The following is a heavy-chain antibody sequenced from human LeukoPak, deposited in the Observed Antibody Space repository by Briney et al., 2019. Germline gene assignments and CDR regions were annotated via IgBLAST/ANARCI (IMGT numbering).Heavy chain of an antibody. D-gene: IGHD6-19*01. V-gene: IGHV3-30*18. CDR2: ISYDGSNE. Sequence: GRSLRLSCAASGFTFSSYGMHWVRQAPGKGLEWVAVISYDGSNEYYADSVKGRFTISRDNSKNTLYLQMNSLRAEDTAVYYCAKDTSGWYRLEYYFDYWGQGTLVTVSS. CDR1: GFTFSSYG. CDR3: AKDTSGWYRLEYYFDY. J-gene: IGHJ4*02.